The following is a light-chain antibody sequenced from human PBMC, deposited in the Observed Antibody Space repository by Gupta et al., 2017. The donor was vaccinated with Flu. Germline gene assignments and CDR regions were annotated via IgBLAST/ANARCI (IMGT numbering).Light chain of an antibody. CDR3: EAGDNDLSVVL. CDR1: TSNIGNNY. Sequence: VTISCSGSTSNIGNNYVSWYQQLPGTAPKLLIYEIRKRPSGVPDRFSGSKSGTSATLDITGLQTADEADYFCEAGDNDLSVVLFGGGTKVTVL. V-gene: IGLV1-51*02. CDR2: EIR. J-gene: IGLJ3*02.